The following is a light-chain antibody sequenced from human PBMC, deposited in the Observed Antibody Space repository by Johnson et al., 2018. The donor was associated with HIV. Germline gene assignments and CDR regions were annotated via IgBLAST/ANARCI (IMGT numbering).Light chain of an antibody. Sequence: QSVLTQPPSVSAAPGQKVTISCSGSSSNIGNNYVSWYQQLPGTAPKLLIYDNNTRPSGIPDRFSGSKSGTSATLGITGLQTGEEADYYCGTWDSSLSPGGEVFGTGTKVTVL. CDR3: GTWDSSLSPGGEV. V-gene: IGLV1-51*01. J-gene: IGLJ1*01. CDR2: DNN. CDR1: SSNIGNNY.